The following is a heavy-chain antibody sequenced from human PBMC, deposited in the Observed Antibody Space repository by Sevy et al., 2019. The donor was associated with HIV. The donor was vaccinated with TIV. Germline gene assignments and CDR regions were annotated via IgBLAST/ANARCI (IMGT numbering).Heavy chain of an antibody. V-gene: IGHV3-66*01. Sequence: GGSLRLSCAASGFTVSSDYMTWVRQAPVKGLEWVSVFFSGGTTYYADSVKGRFTISRDNSKNTIYLQMNSLRAEDTATYYCARESSSTWQAGYYGLAVWGQGTTVTVSS. D-gene: IGHD6-13*01. J-gene: IGHJ6*02. CDR1: GFTVSSDY. CDR2: FFSGGTT. CDR3: ARESSSTWQAGYYGLAV.